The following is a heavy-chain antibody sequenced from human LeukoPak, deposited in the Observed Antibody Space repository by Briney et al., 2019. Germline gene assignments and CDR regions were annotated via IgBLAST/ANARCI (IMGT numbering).Heavy chain of an antibody. CDR1: GFTFSDHY. CDR3: ARGPPWFGEAHFDY. D-gene: IGHD3-10*01. V-gene: IGHV3-72*01. J-gene: IGHJ4*02. Sequence: PGGSLRLSCAASGFTFSDHYMDWVRQAPGKGLEWVGRTRNKANSYTTEYAASVKGRFTISRDDSKNSLYLQMNSLKTEDTAVYYCARGPPWFGEAHFDYWGQGTLVTVSS. CDR2: TRNKANSYTT.